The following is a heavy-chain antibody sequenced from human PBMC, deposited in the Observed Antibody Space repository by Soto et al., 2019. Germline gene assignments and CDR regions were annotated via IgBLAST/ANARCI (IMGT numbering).Heavy chain of an antibody. J-gene: IGHJ6*03. D-gene: IGHD6-6*01. CDR3: ARQQLVRGYYYYMDV. CDR2: IYYSGST. Sequence: PSETLSLTCTVSGGSISSYYWSWIRQPPGKGLEWIGYIYYSGSTNYNPSLKSRVTISVDTSKNQFSLKLSSVTAADTAVYYCARQQLVRGYYYYMDVWGKGTTATVSS. CDR1: GGSISSYY. V-gene: IGHV4-59*08.